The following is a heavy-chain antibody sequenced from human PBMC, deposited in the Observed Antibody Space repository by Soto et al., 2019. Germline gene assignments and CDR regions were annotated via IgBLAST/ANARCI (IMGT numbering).Heavy chain of an antibody. CDR3: AILTPITGVY. CDR2: SISIFGTA. Sequence: PVKVSCKASGGTFSSYAISWVRQAPGEGLEWMGGSISIFGTANYAQKFQGRVTITADRPTTTAYMELISLRSDDTAVYYCAILTPITGVYWGQGAQVTVSS. D-gene: IGHD5-12*01. V-gene: IGHV1-69*06. J-gene: IGHJ4*02. CDR1: GGTFSSYA.